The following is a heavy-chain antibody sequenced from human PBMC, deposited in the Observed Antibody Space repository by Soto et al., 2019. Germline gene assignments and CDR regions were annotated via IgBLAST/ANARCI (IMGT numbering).Heavy chain of an antibody. V-gene: IGHV3-7*03. CDR1: GFTFSSYW. CDR2: IKQDGSEK. CDR3: AQLAARWEYYFDY. J-gene: IGHJ4*02. Sequence: GSRRLACAASGFTFSSYWMSWVRQAPGKGLECVANIKQDGSEKYYVDSVKGRFTISRDNAKNSLYVQMTSMRAEDTAVYYCAQLAARWEYYFDYCGQG. D-gene: IGHD6-6*01.